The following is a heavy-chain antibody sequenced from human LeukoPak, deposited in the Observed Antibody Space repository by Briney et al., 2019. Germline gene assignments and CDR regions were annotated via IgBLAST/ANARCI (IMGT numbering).Heavy chain of an antibody. D-gene: IGHD3-22*01. CDR1: GGTFSIYA. V-gene: IGHV1-69*13. CDR3: ARGKKDYYDSSGYSENFDY. J-gene: IGHJ4*02. CDR2: IIPIFGTA. Sequence: ASVKVSCKASGGTFSIYAISWVRQAPGQGLEWMGGIIPIFGTANYAQKFQGRVTITADESTSTAYMELSSLRSEDTAVYYCARGKKDYYDSSGYSENFDYWGQGTLVTVSS.